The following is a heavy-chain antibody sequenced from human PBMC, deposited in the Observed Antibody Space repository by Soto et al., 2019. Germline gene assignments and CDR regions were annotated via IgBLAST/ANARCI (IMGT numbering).Heavy chain of an antibody. CDR3: AIYDSSGSRGFQH. D-gene: IGHD3-22*01. V-gene: IGHV4-31*03. Sequence: QVQLQESGPGLVKPSQTLSLTCTVSGGSISSGAYYWSWIRQHPGKGLEWIGYIYYSGSTYYNPSIMSRVTISVDTSKNQFSLKLSSVTAADTAVYYCAIYDSSGSRGFQHWGQGTLVTVSS. J-gene: IGHJ1*01. CDR1: GGSISSGAYY. CDR2: IYYSGST.